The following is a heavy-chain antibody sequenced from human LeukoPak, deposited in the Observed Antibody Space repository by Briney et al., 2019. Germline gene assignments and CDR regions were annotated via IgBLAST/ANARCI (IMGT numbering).Heavy chain of an antibody. J-gene: IGHJ5*02. CDR3: ARDEVPNWFDP. Sequence: PGGSLRLSCAASGSTFSRYWMSWVRQAPGKGLEWVADIKQDGSEKYYVDSVKGRFTISRDNAKNSLYLQMNSLRAEDTAVYYCARDEVPNWFDPWGQGTLVTVSS. CDR2: IKQDGSEK. CDR1: GSTFSRYW. V-gene: IGHV3-7*01.